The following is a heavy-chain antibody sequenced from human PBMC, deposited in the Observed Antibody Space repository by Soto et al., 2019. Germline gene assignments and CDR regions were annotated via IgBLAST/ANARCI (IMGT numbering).Heavy chain of an antibody. D-gene: IGHD3-22*01. CDR1: GYTFTGYY. V-gene: IGHV1-2*02. CDR3: AGDFYKSSGFWDF. J-gene: IGHJ4*02. CDR2: INPNSGNT. Sequence: ASVKVSCKASGYTFTGYYMHWVRQAPGQGLEWMGWINPNSGNTVYTQRFKGRLTMATDTSTGTAYMELRSLRSDDTAGYYWAGDFYKSSGFWDFWGQGTLVPVSS.